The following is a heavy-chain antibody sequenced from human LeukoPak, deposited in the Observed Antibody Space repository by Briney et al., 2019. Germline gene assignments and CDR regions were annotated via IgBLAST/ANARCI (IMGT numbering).Heavy chain of an antibody. D-gene: IGHD3-16*01. Sequence: GGSLRLSCAASGFTFSSYSMNWARQAPGKGLEWLSYISVSSRNVIDYADSVKGRFTISRDDAKNSLYLQMNSLRAEDTAVYFCARDFGPRLYAFDVWGQGTMITVSS. CDR1: GFTFSSYS. V-gene: IGHV3-48*04. CDR2: ISVSSRNVI. J-gene: IGHJ3*01. CDR3: ARDFGPRLYAFDV.